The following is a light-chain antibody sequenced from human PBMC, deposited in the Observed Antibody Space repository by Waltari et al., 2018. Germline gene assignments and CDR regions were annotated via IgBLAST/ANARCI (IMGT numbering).Light chain of an antibody. J-gene: IGKJ4*01. V-gene: IGKV1-5*03. Sequence: DIQMTQSPSTLSASVGDRVTITCRASQSISSWLAWYQQKPGKAPKLLIYKASSLESCVPSRFRGSGSGTEFTLTISSLQPDDFATYYCQQYNSYSPLTFGGGTKVEIK. CDR1: QSISSW. CDR2: KAS. CDR3: QQYNSYSPLT.